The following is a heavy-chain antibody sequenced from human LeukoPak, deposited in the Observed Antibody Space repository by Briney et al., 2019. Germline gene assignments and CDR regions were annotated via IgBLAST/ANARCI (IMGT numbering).Heavy chain of an antibody. Sequence: GASVKVSCKASGYIFTSYGISWVRQAPGQGLEWMGWISTYNGNTNYAQNLQSRVTMTTDTSTSTAYMELRSLRSDDTAVYYCARVGPIAVAAYYIAYWGQGTLVTVSS. J-gene: IGHJ4*02. CDR1: GYIFTSYG. V-gene: IGHV1-18*04. CDR2: ISTYNGNT. D-gene: IGHD6-19*01. CDR3: ARVGPIAVAAYYIAY.